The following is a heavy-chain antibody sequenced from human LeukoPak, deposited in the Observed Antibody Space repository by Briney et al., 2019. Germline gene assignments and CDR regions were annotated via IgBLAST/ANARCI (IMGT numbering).Heavy chain of an antibody. Sequence: GGSLRLSCAASGFTFSSYSMNWVRQAPGKGLEWVSSISSSSSYIYYADSVKGRITISRDNAKNSLYLQMNSLRAEDTAVYYCARARVRSKEAARLVDYWGQGTLVTVSS. CDR1: GFTFSSYS. D-gene: IGHD6-6*01. J-gene: IGHJ4*02. CDR2: ISSSSSYI. CDR3: ARARVRSKEAARLVDY. V-gene: IGHV3-21*01.